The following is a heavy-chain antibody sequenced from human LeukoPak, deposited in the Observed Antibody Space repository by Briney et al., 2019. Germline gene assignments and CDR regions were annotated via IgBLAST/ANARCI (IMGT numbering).Heavy chain of an antibody. CDR3: DRVNLKAAPDY. Sequence: GGSLRLSCEASGFTFSDHYMDWVRQAPGKGLEWVGRTRNKANSYTTEYAASVKGRFTISRDDSKNSLYLQMNSLKTEDTAVYYGDRVNLKAAPDYWGREPLFTASS. CDR1: GFTFSDHY. CDR2: TRNKANSYTT. V-gene: IGHV3-72*01. J-gene: IGHJ4*02. D-gene: IGHD6-13*01.